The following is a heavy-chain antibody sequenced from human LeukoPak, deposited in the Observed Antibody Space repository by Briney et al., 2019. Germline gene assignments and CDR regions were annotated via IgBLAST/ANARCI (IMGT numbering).Heavy chain of an antibody. D-gene: IGHD6-13*01. CDR2: ISGSGGST. V-gene: IGHV3-23*01. CDR3: AKDRYSSSWYNWFDP. J-gene: IGHJ5*02. CDR1: EFTFSSYA. Sequence: GASLRLSCAASEFTFSSYAMSWARQAPGKGLEWVSAISGSGGSTYYADSVKGRFTISRDNSKNTLYLQMNSLRAEDTAVYYCAKDRYSSSWYNWFDPWGQGTLVTVSS.